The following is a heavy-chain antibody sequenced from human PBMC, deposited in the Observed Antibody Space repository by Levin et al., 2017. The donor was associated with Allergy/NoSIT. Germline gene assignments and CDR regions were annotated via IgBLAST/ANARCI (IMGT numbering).Heavy chain of an antibody. CDR2: INHSGST. D-gene: IGHD5-18*01. V-gene: IGHV4-34*01. CDR1: GGSFSGYY. CDR3: ARRPRGYSYGYAFDI. J-gene: IGHJ3*02. Sequence: SETLSLTCAVYGGSFSGYYWSWIRQPPGKGLEWIGEINHSGSTNYNPSLKSRVTISVDTSKNQFSLKLSSVTAADTAVYYCARRPRGYSYGYAFDIWGQGTMVTVSS.